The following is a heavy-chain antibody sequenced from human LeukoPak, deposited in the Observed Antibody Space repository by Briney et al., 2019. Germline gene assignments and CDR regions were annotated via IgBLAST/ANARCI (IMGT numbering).Heavy chain of an antibody. V-gene: IGHV3-23*01. D-gene: IGHD3-10*01. CDR3: AKEASGYGYYFDY. J-gene: IGHJ4*02. Sequence: TGGSLRLSCAASRFTFNSYAMSWVRQAPGKGLEWVSVIGGSNGITFYVGSVKGRFTISRDNSKDTLYLQMNSLRAEDTAVYYCAKEASGYGYYFDYWGQGTLVTVSS. CDR2: IGGSNGIT. CDR1: RFTFNSYA.